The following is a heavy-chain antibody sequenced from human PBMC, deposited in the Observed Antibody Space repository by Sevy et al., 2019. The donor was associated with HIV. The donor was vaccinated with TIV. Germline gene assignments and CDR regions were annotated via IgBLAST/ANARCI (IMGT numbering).Heavy chain of an antibody. CDR1: GLTFSNYW. CDR2: INQNGSEI. V-gene: IGHV3-7*01. D-gene: IGHD4-4*01. J-gene: IGHJ6*02. Sequence: GGSLRLSCVVSGLTFSNYWMSWVRQAPGKGLEWVANINQNGSEIYTVDSVKGRFTFSRDKAKNSVYLQMNSLRAEDTAVYYCAINSDYGMDAWGQGTTVTVSS. CDR3: AINSDYGMDA.